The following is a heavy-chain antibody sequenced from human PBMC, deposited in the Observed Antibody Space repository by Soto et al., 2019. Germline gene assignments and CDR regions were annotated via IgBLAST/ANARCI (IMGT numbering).Heavy chain of an antibody. CDR3: ARGGLGYCSSTSCYRFPLYYMDV. J-gene: IGHJ6*03. CDR1: GFTFSSYD. D-gene: IGHD2-2*02. Sequence: EVQLVESGGGLVQPGGSLRLSCAASGFTFSSYDMHWVRQAPGKGLEWVSAIGTSGDTYYPGSVKGRFTISRENAKNSLYLQMNSLRAGDTAVYYCARGGLGYCSSTSCYRFPLYYMDVWGKGTTVTVSS. V-gene: IGHV3-13*01. CDR2: IGTSGDT.